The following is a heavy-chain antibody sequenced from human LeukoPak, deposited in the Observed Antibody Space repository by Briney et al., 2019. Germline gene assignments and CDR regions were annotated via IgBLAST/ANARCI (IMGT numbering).Heavy chain of an antibody. CDR3: ARGLGLEGFDY. V-gene: IGHV4-34*01. D-gene: IGHD7-27*01. CDR2: INHSGST. CDR1: GGSFSGYY. J-gene: IGHJ4*02. Sequence: SETLSLTCAVYGGSFSGYYWSWIRQPPGKGLEWIGEINHSGSTNYNPSLKSRVTISVDTSKNQFSLKLGSVTAADTAVYYCARGLGLEGFDYWGQGTLVTVSS.